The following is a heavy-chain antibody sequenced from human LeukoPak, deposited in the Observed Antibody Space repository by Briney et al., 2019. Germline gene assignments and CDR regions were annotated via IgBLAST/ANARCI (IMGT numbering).Heavy chain of an antibody. Sequence: ASVKVSCKVSGYTLTELSMHWVRQAPGKGLEWMGGFDPEDGETIYAQKLQGRVTMTTDTSTSTAYMELRSLRSDDTAVYYCARGSYYDSSGYMDVWGKGTTVTISS. CDR2: FDPEDGET. D-gene: IGHD3-22*01. V-gene: IGHV1-24*01. J-gene: IGHJ6*03. CDR3: ARGSYYDSSGYMDV. CDR1: GYTLTELS.